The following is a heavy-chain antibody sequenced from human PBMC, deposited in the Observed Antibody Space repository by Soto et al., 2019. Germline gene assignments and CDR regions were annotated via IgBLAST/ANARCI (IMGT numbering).Heavy chain of an antibody. J-gene: IGHJ6*02. V-gene: IGHV1-8*01. CDR2: MNPNSGNT. D-gene: IGHD3-10*01. CDR3: ATLQRYYYGSGSYHGMDV. Sequence: ASVKVSCKASGCTFTSYDINCVRQSTGQGLEWMGWMNPNSGNTGYAQKFQGRVTMTRNTSISTAYMELSSLRSEDTAVYYCATLQRYYYGSGSYHGMDVWGQGTTGTVSS. CDR1: GCTFTSYD.